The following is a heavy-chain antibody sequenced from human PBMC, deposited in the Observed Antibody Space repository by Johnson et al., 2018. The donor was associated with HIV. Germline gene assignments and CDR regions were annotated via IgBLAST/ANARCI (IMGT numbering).Heavy chain of an antibody. CDR3: AKDPGWFGEPGDAFDI. J-gene: IGHJ3*02. D-gene: IGHD3-10*01. CDR2: ISSSGSGGST. V-gene: IGHV3-11*01. Sequence: QMQLVESGGGLVKPGGSLRLSCAASGFTFSDYYMSWIRQAPGKGLEWVSYISSSGSGGSTYYADSVKGRFTISRDNSKNTLYLQMNSLRAEDTAVYYCAKDPGWFGEPGDAFDIWGQGTMVTVSS. CDR1: GFTFSDYY.